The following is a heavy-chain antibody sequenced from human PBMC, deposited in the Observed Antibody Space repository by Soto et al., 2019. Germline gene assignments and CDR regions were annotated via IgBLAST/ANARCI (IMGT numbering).Heavy chain of an antibody. D-gene: IGHD2-15*01. J-gene: IGHJ3*02. V-gene: IGHV3-21*01. CDR1: GFTFSSYS. CDR3: ARYGVVVASDFYI. Sequence: GGSLRLSCAASGFTFSSYSMNWVRQAPGKGLEWVSSISSSSSYIYYADSVKGRFTISRDNAKNSLYLQMNSLRAEDTAVYYCARYGVVVASDFYIWGQGKMVTVSS. CDR2: ISSSSSYI.